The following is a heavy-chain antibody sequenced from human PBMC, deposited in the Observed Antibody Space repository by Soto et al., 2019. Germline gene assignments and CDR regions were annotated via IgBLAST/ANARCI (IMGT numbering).Heavy chain of an antibody. CDR1: VGSISSSKW. J-gene: IGHJ4*02. CDR3: ARVPEDSSGYFDS. Sequence: SETLSLTCAVSVGSISSSKWWTCVRQPPVKGLEWIGEIYPSGSTNYNPSLKSRVTISLDKSNNHISLRLSSVTAADTAVYYCARVPEDSSGYFDSWGQGTLVTVSS. CDR2: IYPSGST. V-gene: IGHV4-4*02. D-gene: IGHD3-22*01.